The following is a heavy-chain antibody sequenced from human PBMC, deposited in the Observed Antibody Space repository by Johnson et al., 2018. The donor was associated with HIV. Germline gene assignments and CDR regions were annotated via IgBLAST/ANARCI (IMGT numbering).Heavy chain of an antibody. CDR3: ARALLIAARPVGAFDI. CDR2: IKQDGGEK. V-gene: IGHV3-7*02. D-gene: IGHD6-6*01. Sequence: VQLVESGGGLVQPGGSLRLSCAASGFTFSSYWMSWVRQAPGKGLEWVANIKQDGGEKYYVDSVKGRFTISRDNAKNSLYLQMNSLRAEDTAVYYCARALLIAARPVGAFDIWGQGTMVTVSS. CDR1: GFTFSSYW. J-gene: IGHJ3*02.